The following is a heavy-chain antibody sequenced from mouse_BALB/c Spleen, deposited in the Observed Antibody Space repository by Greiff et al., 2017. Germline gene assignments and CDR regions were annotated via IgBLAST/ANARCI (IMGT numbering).Heavy chain of an antibody. CDR2: IWAGGST. V-gene: IGHV2-9*02. J-gene: IGHJ4*01. CDR3: ARDEELGYYAMDY. Sequence: QVHVKQSGPGLVAPSQSLSITCTVSGFSLTSYGVHWVRQPPGKGLEWLGVIWAGGSTNYNSALMSRLSISKDNSKSQVFLKMNSLQTDDTAMYYCARDEELGYYAMDYWGQGTSVTVSS. CDR1: GFSLTSYG. D-gene: IGHD3-3*01.